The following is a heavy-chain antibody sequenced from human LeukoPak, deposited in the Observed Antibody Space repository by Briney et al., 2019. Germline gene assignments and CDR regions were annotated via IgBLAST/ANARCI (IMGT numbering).Heavy chain of an antibody. CDR1: GFTFRTYW. Sequence: GGSLRLSCAASGFTFRTYWMHWVRQGPGKGLVWVSRISPDGYTTTYADSVKGRVTISRDNAKNMLYLEMNSLRAEDTAVYYCVRDGHYHSNAFDPWGQGSLVTVSS. V-gene: IGHV3-74*01. CDR3: VRDGHYHSNAFDP. J-gene: IGHJ5*02. D-gene: IGHD3-22*01. CDR2: ISPDGYTT.